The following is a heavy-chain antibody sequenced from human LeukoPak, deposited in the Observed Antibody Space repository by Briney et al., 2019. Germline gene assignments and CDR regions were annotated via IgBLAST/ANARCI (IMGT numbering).Heavy chain of an antibody. CDR3: ARVDYSNSPDAFDI. CDR2: ISAYNGNT. D-gene: IGHD4-11*01. J-gene: IGHJ3*02. V-gene: IGHV1-18*01. CDR1: GYTFTSYG. Sequence: ASVKVSCKASGYTFTSYGISWVRQAPGQGLEWMGWISAYNGNTNYAQKLQGRVTMTTDTSTSTAYMELRSLRSDDTAVYYCARVDYSNSPDAFDIWGQGTMVTVSS.